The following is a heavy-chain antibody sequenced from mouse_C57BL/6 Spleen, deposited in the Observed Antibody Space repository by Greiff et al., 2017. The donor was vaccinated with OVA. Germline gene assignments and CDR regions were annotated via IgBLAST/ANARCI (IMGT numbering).Heavy chain of an antibody. CDR1: GYTFTDYN. D-gene: IGHD1-1*01. Sequence: VQLQQSGPELVKPGASVKIPCKASGYTFTDYNMDWVKQSHGKSLEWIGDINPNNGGTIYNQKFKGKATLTVDKSSSTAYMELRSLTSEDTAVYYCARDYYGSSGYCDYWGQGTTLTVSS. CDR3: ARDYYGSSGYCDY. V-gene: IGHV1-18*01. J-gene: IGHJ2*01. CDR2: INPNNGGT.